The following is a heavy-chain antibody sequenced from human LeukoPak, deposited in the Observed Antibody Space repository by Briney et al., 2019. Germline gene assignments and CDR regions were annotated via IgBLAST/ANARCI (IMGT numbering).Heavy chain of an antibody. J-gene: IGHJ6*02. CDR2: LNHSGST. V-gene: IGHV4-34*01. Sequence: SETLSLTCAVYGGSFSDYYWTWIRQPPGKGLEWIGELNHSGSTNYNPSLKSRVTISVDTSKNQFSLNLSSVTAADTAVYYCARGRVVPAAMGRKKYYGMDVWGQGTLVTVSS. CDR3: ARGRVVPAAMGRKKYYGMDV. CDR1: GGSFSDYY. D-gene: IGHD2-2*01.